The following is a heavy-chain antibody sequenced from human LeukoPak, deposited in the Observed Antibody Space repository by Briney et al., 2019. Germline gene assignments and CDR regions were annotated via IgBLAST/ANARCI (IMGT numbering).Heavy chain of an antibody. D-gene: IGHD5-12*01. V-gene: IGHV4-59*01. CDR2: IHYTGST. CDR1: GGSISSYY. J-gene: IGHJ4*02. Sequence: SETLSLTCTVSGGSISSYYWSWIRQSPGKGLECIGYIHYTGSTNYNPSLKSRVTISLDTSKNQFSLSLSSVTAADTAVYYCARGNLVATLYFDYWGQGALVTVSS. CDR3: ARGNLVATLYFDY.